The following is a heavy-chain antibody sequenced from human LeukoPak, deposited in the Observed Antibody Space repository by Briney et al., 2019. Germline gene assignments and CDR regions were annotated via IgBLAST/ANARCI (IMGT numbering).Heavy chain of an antibody. CDR1: GFTFSSYA. D-gene: IGHD4-11*01. CDR2: ISYDGSNK. CDR3: ARDGSTVTTPLLDFDY. V-gene: IGHV3-30-3*01. J-gene: IGHJ4*02. Sequence: PGGSLRLSCAASGFTFSSYAMHWVRQAPGKGLEWVAVISYDGSNKYYADSVKGRFTISRDNSKNTLYLQMNSLRAEDTAVYYCARDGSTVTTPLLDFDYWGQGTLVTVSS.